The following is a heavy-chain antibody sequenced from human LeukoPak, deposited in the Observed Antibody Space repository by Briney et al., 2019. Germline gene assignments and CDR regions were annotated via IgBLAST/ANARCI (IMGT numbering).Heavy chain of an antibody. CDR1: GGSISSSIYY. J-gene: IGHJ4*02. CDR2: IYYSGST. CDR3: ARLLLLWFGEPDY. D-gene: IGHD3-10*01. V-gene: IGHV4-39*07. Sequence: PSETLSLTCTVSGGSISSSIYYWGWIRQPPGKGLEWIGSIYYSGSTYYNPSLKSRVTISVDTSKNQFSLKLSSVTAADTAVYYCARLLLLWFGEPDYWGQGTVVTVSS.